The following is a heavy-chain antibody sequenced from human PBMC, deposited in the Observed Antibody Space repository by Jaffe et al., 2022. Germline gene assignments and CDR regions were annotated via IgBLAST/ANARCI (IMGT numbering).Heavy chain of an antibody. J-gene: IGHJ4*02. D-gene: IGHD4-4*01. CDR2: IYYSGST. Sequence: QVQLQESGPGLVKPSETLSLTCTVSGGSISSYYWSWIRQPPGKGLEWIGYIYYSGSTNYNPSLKSRVTISVDTSKNQFSLKLSSVTAADTAVYYCARNPARLHRGAYYFDYWGQGTLVTVSS. CDR3: ARNPARLHRGAYYFDY. V-gene: IGHV4-59*01. CDR1: GGSISSYY.